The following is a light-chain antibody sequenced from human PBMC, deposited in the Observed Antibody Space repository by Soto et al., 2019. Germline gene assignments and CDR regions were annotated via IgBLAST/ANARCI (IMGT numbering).Light chain of an antibody. Sequence: QSSLTQPADVSGSPGQWITMSCPGASGDGVGYNYVSWYQQHPGKAPKFMIYDVSNRPSGVSNRFSGSKSGNTASLTISGLQAEDEADYYCCSYTTSNSRQIVFGTGTKVTGL. CDR3: CSYTTSNSRQIV. J-gene: IGLJ1*01. CDR1: SGDGVGYNY. V-gene: IGLV2-14*01. CDR2: DVS.